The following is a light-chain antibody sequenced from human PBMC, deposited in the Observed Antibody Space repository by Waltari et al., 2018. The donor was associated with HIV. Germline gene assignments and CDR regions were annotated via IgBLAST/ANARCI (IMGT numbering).Light chain of an antibody. CDR3: AAWDDSLNGPV. V-gene: IGLV1-44*01. J-gene: IGLJ2*01. CDR1: SSNIGSNY. Sequence: QSVLTQPPSASGTPGQRVTISCSGRSSNIGSNYVNWYQQLPGTAPKLLIYSNDQRPSGVPDRFAGSKSGTSASLAISGLQSGDEADYYCAAWDDSLNGPVFGGGTKLTVL. CDR2: SND.